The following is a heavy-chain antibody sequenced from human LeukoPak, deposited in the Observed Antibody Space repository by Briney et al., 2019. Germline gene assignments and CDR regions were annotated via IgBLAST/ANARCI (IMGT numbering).Heavy chain of an antibody. CDR3: ARDRWELLGRGRGPFNY. D-gene: IGHD1-26*01. CDR1: GYTFTSYG. Sequence: ASVKVSCKASGYTFTSYGISWVRQAPGQGLEWMGWISAYNGNTNYAQKLQGRVTMTTDTSTSTAYMELRSLRSDDTAVYYCARDRWELLGRGRGPFNYWGQGTLVTVSS. CDR2: ISAYNGNT. V-gene: IGHV1-18*01. J-gene: IGHJ4*02.